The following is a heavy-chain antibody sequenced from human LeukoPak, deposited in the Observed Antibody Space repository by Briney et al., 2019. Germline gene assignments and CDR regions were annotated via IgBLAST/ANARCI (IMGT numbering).Heavy chain of an antibody. D-gene: IGHD3-10*01. J-gene: IGHJ3*02. CDR2: ISGSGGST. Sequence: GGSLRLSCAASGFTFSSYAMSWVRQAPGKGLEWVSAISGSGGSTYYAVSVKGRFTISRDNSKNTLYLQMNSLRAEDTAVYYCAKDLVVVRGGDAFDIWGQGTMVTVSS. CDR1: GFTFSSYA. CDR3: AKDLVVVRGGDAFDI. V-gene: IGHV3-23*01.